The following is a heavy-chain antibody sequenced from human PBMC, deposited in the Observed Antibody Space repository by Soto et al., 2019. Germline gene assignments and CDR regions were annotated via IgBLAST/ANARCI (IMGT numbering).Heavy chain of an antibody. V-gene: IGHV3-11*01. CDR3: ARDRYCSGGSCYPYYYYYGMDV. CDR2: ISSSGSTI. CDR1: GFTFSDYY. J-gene: IGHJ6*02. D-gene: IGHD2-15*01. Sequence: PGGSLRLSCAASGFTFSDYYMSWIRQAPGQGLEWVSYISSSGSTIYYADSVKGRFTISRDNAKNSLYLQMNSLRAEDTAVYYCARDRYCSGGSCYPYYYYYGMDVWGQGTTVTVSS.